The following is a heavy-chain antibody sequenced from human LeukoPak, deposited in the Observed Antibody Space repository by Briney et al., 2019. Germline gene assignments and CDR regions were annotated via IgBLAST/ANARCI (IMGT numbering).Heavy chain of an antibody. Sequence: PGGPLRLSCAASGFIFSSYEINWVRQAPGKGLEWVSYIGSSGYTVNYADSVKGRFTISRDNTKNSLYLQMNSLRAEDTAVYYCVSPPYYFDTTNYYVGYWGQGTLVTVSS. CDR3: VSPPYYFDTTNYYVGY. CDR2: IGSSGYTV. CDR1: GFIFSSYE. D-gene: IGHD3-22*01. J-gene: IGHJ4*02. V-gene: IGHV3-48*03.